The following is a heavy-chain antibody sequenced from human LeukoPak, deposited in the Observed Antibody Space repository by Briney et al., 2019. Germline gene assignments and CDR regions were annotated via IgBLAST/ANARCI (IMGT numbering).Heavy chain of an antibody. V-gene: IGHV3-23*01. J-gene: IGHJ4*02. CDR2: ISGSGEST. CDR1: GFTFRSYD. CDR3: AKVGQNYRILTYYFDY. D-gene: IGHD3-9*01. Sequence: GGSLRLSCAVSGFTFRSYDMSWVRQAPGKGLEWVSGISGSGESTYYANSVKGRFTISRDTSKNALYLHMNSLRVEDTAVYYCAKVGQNYRILTYYFDYWGQGTLVTVSS.